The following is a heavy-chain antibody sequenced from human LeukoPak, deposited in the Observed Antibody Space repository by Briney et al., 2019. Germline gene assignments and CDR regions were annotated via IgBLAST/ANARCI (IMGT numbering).Heavy chain of an antibody. J-gene: IGHJ4*02. CDR3: ARLRSRGYCSSTSCYASDY. D-gene: IGHD2-2*01. V-gene: IGHV1-2*02. CDR2: INPNSGGT. CDR1: GYTFTGYY. Sequence: ASVKLSCKASGYTFTGYYMHWVRQAPGQGLEWMGWINPNSGGTNYAQKFQGRVTMTRDTSISTAYMELSRLRSDDTAVYYCARLRSRGYCSSTSCYASDYWGQGTLVTVSS.